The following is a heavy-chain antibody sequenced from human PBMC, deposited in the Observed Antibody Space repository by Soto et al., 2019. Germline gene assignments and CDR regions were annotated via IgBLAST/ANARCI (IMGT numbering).Heavy chain of an antibody. CDR3: ARGAGYCSSTSCYPYYYYYMDV. J-gene: IGHJ6*03. Sequence: SETMSLTSAVDGGSFSGYYWSWIRQHPGKGLEWIGEINHSGSTNYNPSLKSRVTISVDTSKNQFSLKLSSVTAADTAVYYCARGAGYCSSTSCYPYYYYYMDVWGKGTTVTVS. V-gene: IGHV4-34*01. D-gene: IGHD2-2*01. CDR2: INHSGST. CDR1: GGSFSGYY.